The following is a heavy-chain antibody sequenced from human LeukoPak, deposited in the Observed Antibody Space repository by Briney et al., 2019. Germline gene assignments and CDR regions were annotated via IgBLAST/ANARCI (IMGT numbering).Heavy chain of an antibody. Sequence: SETLSLTCTVSGASVSSDYWGWIRQSPGKGLEWIGYIYHSGHTMSNPSLKSRVSLSLDTSNNQFSLKLSSVTAADTAVYYCARHPFQYPFDHWGQGTVVSVSS. V-gene: IGHV4-59*08. CDR1: GASVSSDY. D-gene: IGHD2/OR15-2a*01. J-gene: IGHJ5*02. CDR2: IYHSGHT. CDR3: ARHPFQYPFDH.